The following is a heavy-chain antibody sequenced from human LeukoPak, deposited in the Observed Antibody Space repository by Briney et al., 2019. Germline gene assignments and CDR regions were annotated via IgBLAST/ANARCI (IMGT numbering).Heavy chain of an antibody. CDR2: IIPIFGTT. CDR1: GGTFSSYA. J-gene: IGHJ5*02. V-gene: IGHV1-69*13. CDR3: ARDTHYYGSGSYGLGFDP. D-gene: IGHD3-10*01. Sequence: SVKVSCKASGGTFSSYAISWVRQAPGQGPEWMGGIIPIFGTTNYAQKFQGRVTITADESTTTAYKELSSLRSEDTAVYYCARDTHYYGSGSYGLGFDPRGQGTLVTVSS.